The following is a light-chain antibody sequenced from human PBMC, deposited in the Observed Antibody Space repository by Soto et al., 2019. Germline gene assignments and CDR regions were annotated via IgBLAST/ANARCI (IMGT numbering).Light chain of an antibody. Sequence: EIVMTQSPATLSVSPGERATLSCRASQSIGSKLAWFQQKAGQAPRLLIYGASTRATGLPARFSGSGSGTEFTLTISSLQTEDFAVYYCQQYSNWWTFGQGPKVDIK. CDR3: QQYSNWWT. J-gene: IGKJ1*01. CDR2: GAS. CDR1: QSIGSK. V-gene: IGKV3-15*01.